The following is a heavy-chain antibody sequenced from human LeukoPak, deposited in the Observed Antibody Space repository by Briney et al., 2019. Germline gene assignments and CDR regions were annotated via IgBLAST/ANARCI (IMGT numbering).Heavy chain of an antibody. J-gene: IGHJ4*02. CDR3: ARTLDTGLVTVDY. D-gene: IGHD5-18*01. V-gene: IGHV4-39*01. CDR2: IYYRGST. Sequence: SETLSLTCTVSGLSIGSSGYYWGWIRQPPGKGLEWIVTIYYRGSTYYRPSLKSRVTISVDTSKNQFSLKLTSVTAADTAVYYCARTLDTGLVTVDYWGQGTLVTVSS. CDR1: GLSIGSSGYY.